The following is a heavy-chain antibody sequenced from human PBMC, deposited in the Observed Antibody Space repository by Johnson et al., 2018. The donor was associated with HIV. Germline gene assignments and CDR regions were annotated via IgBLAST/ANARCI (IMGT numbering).Heavy chain of an antibody. J-gene: IGHJ3*02. Sequence: VQLMESGGGVVRPGGSLRLSCAASGFTFDDYGMSWVRQAPGKGLEWVAVISFDGTNKYYADSVKGRFTISRDNSKNTLYLQMNSLRAEDTAVYYCARDGIGRGIVGANDAFDIWGQGTMVTVSS. CDR2: ISFDGTNK. D-gene: IGHD1-26*01. CDR3: ARDGIGRGIVGANDAFDI. CDR1: GFTFDDYG. V-gene: IGHV3-30*03.